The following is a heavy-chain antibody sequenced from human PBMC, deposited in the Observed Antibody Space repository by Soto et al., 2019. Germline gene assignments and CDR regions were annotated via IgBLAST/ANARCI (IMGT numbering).Heavy chain of an antibody. J-gene: IGHJ4*02. Sequence: SETLSLTCAVFGGSFSGYYWNWIRQPPGKGLEWIGEIYHSGSTNYYWSLKSRVTISIDTSRNQFSLKVNSVTAADPAVYYCASDHRKSYSFSYFDYRGQGSPVTVS. CDR2: IYHSGST. D-gene: IGHD3-16*02. CDR1: GGSFSGYY. V-gene: IGHV4-34*01. CDR3: ASDHRKSYSFSYFDY.